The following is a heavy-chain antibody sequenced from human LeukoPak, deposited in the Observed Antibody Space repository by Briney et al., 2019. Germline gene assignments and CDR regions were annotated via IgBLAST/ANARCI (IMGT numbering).Heavy chain of an antibody. Sequence: ASVKVSCKASGGTFSSYAISWVRQAPGQGLEWMGWISAYNGNTNYTQKLQGRVTMTTDTSTSTAYMELRSLRSDDTAVYYCARDYYDFWSGYGEVNWFDPWGQGTLVTVSS. V-gene: IGHV1-18*01. D-gene: IGHD3-3*01. CDR2: ISAYNGNT. CDR3: ARDYYDFWSGYGEVNWFDP. J-gene: IGHJ5*02. CDR1: GGTFSSYA.